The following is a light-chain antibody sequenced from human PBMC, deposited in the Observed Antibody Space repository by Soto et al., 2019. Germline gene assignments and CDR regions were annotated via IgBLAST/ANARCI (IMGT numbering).Light chain of an antibody. J-gene: IGKJ1*01. Sequence: EIVMTQSPVTLSLSPGDRATLSCRASQSVANNLAWFQQRPGQAPRLLVYGASATATGIPARFSGSGSGTEFTRTISSLQSEDFAVYYCQQYNDWPQTFGQGTKVEI. V-gene: IGKV3-15*01. CDR3: QQYNDWPQT. CDR2: GAS. CDR1: QSVANN.